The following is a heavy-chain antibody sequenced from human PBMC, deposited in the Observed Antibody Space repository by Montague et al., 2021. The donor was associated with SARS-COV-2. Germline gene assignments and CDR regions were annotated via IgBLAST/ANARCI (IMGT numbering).Heavy chain of an antibody. CDR2: IYYSGST. D-gene: IGHD2-21*01. J-gene: IGHJ3*02. V-gene: IGHV4-59*01. CDR1: GGSISSYY. CDR3: ARTPGQIAGDAFDI. Sequence: SETLSLTCTVSGGSISSYYWSRIRQPPGKGLEWIGYIYYSGSTNYNPSLKSRVTISVDTSKNQFSLKLSSVTAADTAVYYCARTPGQIAGDAFDIWGQGTMVTVSS.